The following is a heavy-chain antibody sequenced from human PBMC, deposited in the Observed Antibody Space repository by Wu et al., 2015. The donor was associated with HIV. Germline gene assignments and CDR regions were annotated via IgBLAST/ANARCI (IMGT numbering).Heavy chain of an antibody. CDR1: GYTFTNYY. D-gene: IGHD1/OR15-1a*01. Sequence: QVQLVQSGAEVKKPGASVRISCKASGYTFTNYYMHWVRQAPGHGPEWMGVINPRENRVSYSQKFQGRVTMTRDTSTSTLYMELSSLTAEDTAVYYCASRIAELQHGSFDIWVKGHWSRLF. V-gene: IGHV1-46*03. J-gene: IGHJ3*02. CDR2: INPRENRV. CDR3: ASRIAELQHGSFDI.